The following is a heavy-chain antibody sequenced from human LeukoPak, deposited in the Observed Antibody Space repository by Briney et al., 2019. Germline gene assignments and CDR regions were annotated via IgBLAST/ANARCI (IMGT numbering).Heavy chain of an antibody. V-gene: IGHV3-48*02. Sequence: GGSLRLSCAASGFTFRSYAMQWVRQAPGKGLEWVSYITYNSGTIFYADSVKGRFTISRDNAKDSLYLQMSSLRDEDTAVYYCARDSGYSYANDYWGQGTLVTVSS. J-gene: IGHJ4*02. D-gene: IGHD5-18*01. CDR1: GFTFRSYA. CDR2: ITYNSGTI. CDR3: ARDSGYSYANDY.